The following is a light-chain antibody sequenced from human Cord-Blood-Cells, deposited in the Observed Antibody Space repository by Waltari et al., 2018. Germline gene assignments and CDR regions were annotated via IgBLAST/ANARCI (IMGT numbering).Light chain of an antibody. CDR2: AAS. CDR3: QQRYSSQGP. Sequence: DIRLTQSPSSLSASVGDRVTITCRARQSISSYLNWYQPKTGKAPQLLIYAASRLQSGVPGRFSGSGSGTDVTLTISRLQPEDFATYYGQQRYSSQGPLGAGTKVEIK. CDR1: QSISSY. J-gene: IGKJ4*01. V-gene: IGKV1-39*01.